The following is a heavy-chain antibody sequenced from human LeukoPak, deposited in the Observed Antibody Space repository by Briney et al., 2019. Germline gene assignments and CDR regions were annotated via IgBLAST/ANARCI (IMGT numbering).Heavy chain of an antibody. CDR1: GYTFTSYG. Sequence: ASVKVSCKASGYTFTSYGISWVRQAPGQGLEWMGWINPNSGGTNYAQKFQGRVTMTRDTSISTAYMELSRLRSDDTAVYYCASSYSSSWPDYWGQGTLVTVSS. D-gene: IGHD6-13*01. CDR3: ASSYSSSWPDY. V-gene: IGHV1-2*02. J-gene: IGHJ4*02. CDR2: INPNSGGT.